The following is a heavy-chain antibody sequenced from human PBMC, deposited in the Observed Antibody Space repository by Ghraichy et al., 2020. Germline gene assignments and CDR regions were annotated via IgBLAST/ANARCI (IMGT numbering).Heavy chain of an antibody. Sequence: SETLSLTCAVYGGSFSGYYWSWIRQPPGKGLEWIGEINHSGSTNYNPSLKSRVTISVDTSKNQFSLKLSSVTAADTAVYYCARVSYYYDRRFDYWGQGTLVTVSS. CDR2: INHSGST. J-gene: IGHJ4*02. CDR3: ARVSYYYDRRFDY. V-gene: IGHV4-34*01. D-gene: IGHD3-22*01. CDR1: GGSFSGYY.